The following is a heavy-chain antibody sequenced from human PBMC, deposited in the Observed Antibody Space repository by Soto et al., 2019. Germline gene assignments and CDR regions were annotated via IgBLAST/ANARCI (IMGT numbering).Heavy chain of an antibody. CDR1: GGSFSDHY. J-gene: IGHJ5*02. D-gene: IGHD2-21*01. Sequence: PSETLSLTCAAYGGSFSDHYWSWIRQPPEKGLEWIGNINYSGSTNYNPSLMSRVTISVDTSKNQVSLKLSPVTAADTAVYYCARQGRWGFLSAQTWFDPWGQGTLVTVSS. V-gene: IGHV4-34*01. CDR3: ARQGRWGFLSAQTWFDP. CDR2: INYSGST.